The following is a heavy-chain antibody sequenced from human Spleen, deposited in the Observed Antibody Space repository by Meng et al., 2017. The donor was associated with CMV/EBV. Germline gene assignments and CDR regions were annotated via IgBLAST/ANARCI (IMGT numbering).Heavy chain of an antibody. D-gene: IGHD3-22*01. J-gene: IGHJ4*02. CDR2: IYHSGST. Sequence: GSLRLSCTVSGYSISSGYYWAWIRQPPGKGLEWIGTIYHSGSTYYNPSLKSRVSISVDTSRNQFSLNLSSVTAADTAVYYCARDVGYDSSANYHYYFDYWGQGTLVTVSS. V-gene: IGHV4-38-2*02. CDR3: ARDVGYDSSANYHYYFDY. CDR1: GYSISSGYY.